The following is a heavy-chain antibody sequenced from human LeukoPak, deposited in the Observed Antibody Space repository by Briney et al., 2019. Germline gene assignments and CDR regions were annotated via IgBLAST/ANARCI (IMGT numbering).Heavy chain of an antibody. V-gene: IGHV4-39*01. D-gene: IGHD7-27*01. Sequence: PSETLSLTCTVSGGSINSANYYWSWIRQPPGKGLEWIGEINHRGNTDSNPSLKSRVTISVDTSKSQFSLKLTSVTAADTAVYYCARHLTGERAFDIWGQGTMVTVSS. J-gene: IGHJ3*02. CDR2: INHRGNT. CDR1: GGSINSANYY. CDR3: ARHLTGERAFDI.